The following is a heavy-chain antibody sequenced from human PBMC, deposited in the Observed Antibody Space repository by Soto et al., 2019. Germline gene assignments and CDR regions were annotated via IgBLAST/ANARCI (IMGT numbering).Heavy chain of an antibody. CDR1: GLTFRPYS. CDR3: ARERYCSGGSCYSFPDY. CDR2: ISSSSSYI. D-gene: IGHD2-15*01. J-gene: IGHJ4*02. Sequence: GVPLTLSCAISGLTFRPYSMNWVRHAPGKGLACVSSISSSSSYIYYADSVKGRFTISRDNAKNSLYLQMNSLRAEDTAVYYCARERYCSGGSCYSFPDYWGQGTLVTVSS. V-gene: IGHV3-21*01.